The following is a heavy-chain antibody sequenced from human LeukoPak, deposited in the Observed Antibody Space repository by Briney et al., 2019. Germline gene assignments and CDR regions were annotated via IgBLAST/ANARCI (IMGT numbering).Heavy chain of an antibody. CDR3: ARGVIVVVVAANYYYYYGIDG. CDR1: GASLSGYY. Sequence: PSESLSLTCAVYGASLSGYYWRWLRQPPGKGREWLGEINHSGRTNYNPSLKSRVTISVDTSKNQFSLKLSSVTAADTAVYYCARGVIVVVVAANYYYYYGIDGWGQGTTVTVSS. V-gene: IGHV4-34*01. CDR2: INHSGRT. D-gene: IGHD2-15*01. J-gene: IGHJ6*02.